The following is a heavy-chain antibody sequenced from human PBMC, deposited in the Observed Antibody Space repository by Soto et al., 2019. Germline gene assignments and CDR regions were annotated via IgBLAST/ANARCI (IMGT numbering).Heavy chain of an antibody. CDR2: IYPGDSDS. Sequence: GESLKISCKVSGYSFTTYWLAWVRQMPGKGLEYMGIIYPGDSDSRYSPAFQGQVTISADKSINTAYLQWTSLKASDTAIYYCARSRVSTPRLEDPFDIWGQGTRVTVSS. V-gene: IGHV5-51*01. CDR1: GYSFTTYW. CDR3: ARSRVSTPRLEDPFDI. D-gene: IGHD5-12*01. J-gene: IGHJ3*02.